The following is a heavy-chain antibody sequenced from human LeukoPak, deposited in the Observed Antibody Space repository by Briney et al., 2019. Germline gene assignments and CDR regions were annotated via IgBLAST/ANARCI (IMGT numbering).Heavy chain of an antibody. CDR1: GFIFSSYV. V-gene: IGHV3-23*01. CDR2: IGTSGGDI. J-gene: IGHJ4*02. Sequence: PGGSLRLSCAASGFIFSSYVMIWVRQAPGKGREWVSIIGTSGGDIHYADSVKGRFSISRDNSKNTLSLQMNSLRVDDTAVYYCARDPNWGSGYWGQGTLVTVSS. D-gene: IGHD7-27*01. CDR3: ARDPNWGSGY.